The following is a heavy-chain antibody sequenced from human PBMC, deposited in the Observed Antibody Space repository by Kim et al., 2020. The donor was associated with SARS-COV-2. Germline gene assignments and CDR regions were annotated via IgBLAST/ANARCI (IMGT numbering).Heavy chain of an antibody. Sequence: SETLSLTCTVSGGSISSGGYYWSWIRQHPGKGLEWIGYIYYSGSTYYNPSLKSRVTISVDTSKNQFSLKLSSVTAADTAVYYCARWGYYDSSGSAPYFDYWGQGTRVTVSS. J-gene: IGHJ4*02. CDR3: ARWGYYDSSGSAPYFDY. CDR1: GGSISSGGYY. D-gene: IGHD3-22*01. V-gene: IGHV4-31*03. CDR2: IYYSGST.